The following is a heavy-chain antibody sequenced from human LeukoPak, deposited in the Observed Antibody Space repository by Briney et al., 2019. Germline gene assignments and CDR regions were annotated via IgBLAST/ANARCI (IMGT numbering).Heavy chain of an antibody. V-gene: IGHV3-30*03. CDR1: GFRFSNYA. Sequence: GGSLRLSCAASGFRFSNYAMHWVRQAPGKGLEWVAGISYDGSKKYYADSVKGRFTISRDNSKNTLYLQMNSLRAEDTAVYYCARDEYLWVVIQLGLFDYWGQGTLVTVSS. D-gene: IGHD2-2*01. CDR3: ARDEYLWVVIQLGLFDY. CDR2: ISYDGSKK. J-gene: IGHJ4*02.